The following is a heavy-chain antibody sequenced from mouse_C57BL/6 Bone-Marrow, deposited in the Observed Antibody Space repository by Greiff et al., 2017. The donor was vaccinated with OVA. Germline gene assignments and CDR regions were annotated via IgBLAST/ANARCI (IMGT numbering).Heavy chain of an antibody. Sequence: QVHVKQSGPGLVQPSQSLSITCTVSGFSLTSYGVHWVRQSPGKGLEWLGVIWSGGSTDYNAAFISRLSISKDNSKSQVFFKMNSLQADDTAIYYCARTGMITTDYYAMDYWGQGTSVTVSS. V-gene: IGHV2-2*01. CDR3: ARTGMITTDYYAMDY. D-gene: IGHD2-4*01. CDR1: GFSLTSYG. CDR2: IWSGGST. J-gene: IGHJ4*01.